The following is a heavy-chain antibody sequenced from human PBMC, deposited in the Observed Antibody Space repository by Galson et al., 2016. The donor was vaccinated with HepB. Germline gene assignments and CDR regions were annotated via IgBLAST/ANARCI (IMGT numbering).Heavy chain of an antibody. Sequence: SLRLSCAASGFVFRMYPMSWVRQAPGKGLEWVSALSGTGGDTYYADSVKGRVTISRDNSKNTLYLQMTSLRDEDTATYYCAKDLTVAAWVDPWGQGTLVTVSS. CDR1: GFVFRMYP. V-gene: IGHV3-23*01. CDR3: AKDLTVAAWVDP. D-gene: IGHD4-23*01. CDR2: LSGTGGDT. J-gene: IGHJ5*02.